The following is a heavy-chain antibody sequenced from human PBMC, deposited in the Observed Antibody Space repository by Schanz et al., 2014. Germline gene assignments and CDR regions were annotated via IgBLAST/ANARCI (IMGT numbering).Heavy chain of an antibody. CDR2: IYYSGST. CDR3: ARDALGGPHNWFDP. J-gene: IGHJ5*02. CDR1: GGSLSSGGYS. V-gene: IGHV4-30-4*07. D-gene: IGHD3-16*01. Sequence: QVQLQESGPGLVKPSQTLSLTCAVSGGSLSSGGYSWNWIRQPPGKGLEWIVYIYYSGSTYYNPSLKSRVSISVSTSKTQFSLKLSSVTAADTAVYYCARDALGGPHNWFDPWGQGTLVTVSS.